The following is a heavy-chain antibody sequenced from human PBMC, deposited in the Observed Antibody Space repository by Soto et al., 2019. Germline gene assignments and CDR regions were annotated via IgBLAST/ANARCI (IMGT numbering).Heavy chain of an antibody. D-gene: IGHD6-6*01. CDR1: GYTFTSYY. Sequence: ASVKVSCKASGYTFTSYYMHWVRQAPGQGLEWMGIINPSGGSTSYAQKFQGRVTMTRDTSTSTVYMELSSLRSEDTAVYYCAGDLSIPARPKGYYGMDVWGQGTTVTVSS. CDR3: AGDLSIPARPKGYYGMDV. CDR2: INPSGGST. V-gene: IGHV1-46*01. J-gene: IGHJ6*02.